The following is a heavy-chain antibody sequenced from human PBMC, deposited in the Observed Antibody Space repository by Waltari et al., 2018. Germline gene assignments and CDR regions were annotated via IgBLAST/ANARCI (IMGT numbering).Heavy chain of an antibody. CDR3: ASLPAQVYDDTIPD. CDR1: GASTSRYS. Sequence: VQLQESGPGLVKPSETLSLTCTVSGASTSRYSWSWIRQSPEKGLEFIAYIHSNGATNYNPSLKSRVSLSLDMSKNQFSLQLSSVTAADTAVYYCASLPAQVYDDTIPDWGQGILVTVSS. V-gene: IGHV4-59*13. CDR2: IHSNGAT. D-gene: IGHD4-17*01. J-gene: IGHJ4*02.